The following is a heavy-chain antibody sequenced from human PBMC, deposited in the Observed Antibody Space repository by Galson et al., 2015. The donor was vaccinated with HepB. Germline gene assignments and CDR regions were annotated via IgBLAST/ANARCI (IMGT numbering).Heavy chain of an antibody. CDR1: GVTFSSFA. Sequence: SLRLSCAASGVTFSSFAMNWVRQAPGMGLEWVAAVNGGATNVNYADSVKGRLTVSSDNSVDTLFLQMDGLRADDTAVYYCAKASGTPRGRFDSWGQGTLVSVSS. V-gene: IGHV3-23*01. CDR2: VNGGATNV. CDR3: AKASGTPRGRFDS. J-gene: IGHJ5*01.